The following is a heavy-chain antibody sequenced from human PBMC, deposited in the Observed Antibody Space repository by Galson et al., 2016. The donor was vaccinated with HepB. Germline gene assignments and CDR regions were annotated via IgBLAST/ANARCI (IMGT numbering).Heavy chain of an antibody. CDR2: ITSSCSDT. CDR1: GFTFSIYS. CDR3: ANDWYGYMAY. D-gene: IGHD3-9*01. V-gene: IGHV3-48*02. J-gene: IGHJ4*02. Sequence: SLRLSCADSGFTFSIYSMNWVRQAPGKGLEWISHITSSCSDTYYADSVKGRITISTDNAKKSLYLQMNSLRDEDTAVYYCANDWYGYMAYWGQGTLVTVSA.